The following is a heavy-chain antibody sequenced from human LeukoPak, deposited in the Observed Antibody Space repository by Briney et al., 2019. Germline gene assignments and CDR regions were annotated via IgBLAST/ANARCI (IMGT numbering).Heavy chain of an antibody. V-gene: IGHV1-2*04. CDR3: ARGTLQAGSGTRYYFDY. D-gene: IGHD2-2*01. J-gene: IGHJ4*02. CDR1: GYTFTGYY. Sequence: ASVKVSCKASGYTFTGYYMHWVRQAPGQGLEWMGWINPNSGGTNYAQKFQGWVTMTRDTSISTAYMELSRLRSDDTAVYYCARGTLQAGSGTRYYFDYWGQGTLVTVSS. CDR2: INPNSGGT.